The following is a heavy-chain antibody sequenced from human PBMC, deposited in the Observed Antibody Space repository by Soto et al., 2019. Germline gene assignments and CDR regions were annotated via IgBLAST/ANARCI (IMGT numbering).Heavy chain of an antibody. CDR2: INPSGGST. D-gene: IGHD2-21*02. CDR3: ARGGHVVVVTAALDY. V-gene: IGHV1-46*01. Sequence: ASVKVSCKASGYTFTSYYMHWVRQAPGQGLEWMGIINPSGGSTTYAQKFQGRVTMIRDTSTSTVYMELTSLTSDDTAIYYCARGGHVVVVTAALDYWGQGTLVTVSS. J-gene: IGHJ4*02. CDR1: GYTFTSYY.